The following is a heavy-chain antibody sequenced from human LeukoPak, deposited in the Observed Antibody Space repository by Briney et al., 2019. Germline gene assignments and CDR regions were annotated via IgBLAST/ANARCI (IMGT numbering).Heavy chain of an antibody. Sequence: SETLSLTCTVSGGSISSYYWSWIRQPPGKGLEWIGYIYYSGSTNYNPSLKSRVTISVDTSKNQFSLKLSSVTAADTAVYYCARNMVRGVITHFDYWGQGTLVTVSS. D-gene: IGHD3-10*01. V-gene: IGHV4-59*01. CDR2: IYYSGST. CDR3: ARNMVRGVITHFDY. J-gene: IGHJ4*02. CDR1: GGSISSYY.